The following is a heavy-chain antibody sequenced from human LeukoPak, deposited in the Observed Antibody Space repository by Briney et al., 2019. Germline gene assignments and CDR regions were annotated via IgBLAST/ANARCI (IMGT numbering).Heavy chain of an antibody. J-gene: IGHJ4*02. CDR3: ARTSGTGWSY. D-gene: IGHD3-9*01. CDR1: GFTLSSYW. V-gene: IGHV3-7*01. CDR2: IKQDGSEK. Sequence: GGSLRLSCAASGFTLSSYWMSWVRQAPGKGLEWVVNIKQDGSEKYYVDSVKGRFTISRDNAKDTLYLQMDSLRAEDTAVYYCARTSGTGWSYWGQGTLVIVSS.